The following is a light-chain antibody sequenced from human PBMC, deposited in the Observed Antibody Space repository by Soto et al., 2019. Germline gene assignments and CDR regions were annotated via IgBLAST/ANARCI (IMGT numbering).Light chain of an antibody. CDR1: SSKIGSNY. V-gene: IGLV1-51*01. Sequence: QSVLTQPPSVSAAPGQKVTISCSGSSSKIGSNYVSWYQQLPGTAPKLLICDNNKRPSGIPDRFSGSKSDTSATLGITGLQTGDEADYYCATWDSTLTAVVFGGGTKVTV. CDR3: ATWDSTLTAVV. CDR2: DNN. J-gene: IGLJ2*01.